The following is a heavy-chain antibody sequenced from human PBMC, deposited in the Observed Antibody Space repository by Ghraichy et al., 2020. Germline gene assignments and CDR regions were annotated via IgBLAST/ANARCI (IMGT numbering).Heavy chain of an antibody. CDR3: ARGRRFLEWLPPTYYYMDV. Sequence: GGSLRLSCAASGFTFSSYSMNWVRQAPGKGLEWVSSISSSSSYIYYADSVKGRFTISRDNAKNSLYLQMNSLRAEDTAVYYCARGRRFLEWLPPTYYYMDVWGKGTTVTVSS. V-gene: IGHV3-21*01. CDR2: ISSSSSYI. J-gene: IGHJ6*03. CDR1: GFTFSSYS. D-gene: IGHD3-3*01.